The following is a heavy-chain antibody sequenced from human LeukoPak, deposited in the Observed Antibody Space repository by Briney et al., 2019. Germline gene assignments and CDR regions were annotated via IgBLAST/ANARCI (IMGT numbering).Heavy chain of an antibody. Sequence: GGSLRLSCAASGFTFSNAWMTWVRPTPGKGLEWVGRIKSQTDGGTTDYAAPVKGRFTISRDDSKNTLYLQMNSLKTEDTAVYYCTTYNGYADYWGQGTLVTVSS. CDR1: GFTFSNAW. V-gene: IGHV3-15*01. CDR2: IKSQTDGGTT. D-gene: IGHD5-12*01. J-gene: IGHJ4*02. CDR3: TTYNGYADY.